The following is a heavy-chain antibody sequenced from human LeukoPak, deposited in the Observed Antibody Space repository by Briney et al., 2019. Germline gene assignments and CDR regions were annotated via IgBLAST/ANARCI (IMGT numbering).Heavy chain of an antibody. Sequence: GGSLRLSWAASGFTFSDYAMTWVRQAPGKGPEWVSGISGSGDTTYYTDSVKGCFTISRDNSKNTVDLQMNTLRAEDTAVYYCAKRDNNDYYTGLHVFDIWGQGTLVTVSS. CDR2: ISGSGDTT. CDR3: AKRDNNDYYTGLHVFDI. CDR1: GFTFSDYA. D-gene: IGHD3-22*01. V-gene: IGHV3-23*01. J-gene: IGHJ3*02.